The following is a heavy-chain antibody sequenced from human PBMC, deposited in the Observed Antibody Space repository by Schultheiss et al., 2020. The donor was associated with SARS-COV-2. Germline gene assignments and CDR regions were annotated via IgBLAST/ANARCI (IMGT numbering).Heavy chain of an antibody. J-gene: IGHJ4*02. CDR1: GGTFSSYA. Sequence: GESLKISCKASGGTFSSYAISWVRQAPGQGLEWMGWINAGNGNTKYSQKFQGRVTMTTDTSTSTAYMELRSLRSDDTAVYYCAREAGYSSSWYYFDYWGQGTLVTVSS. CDR2: INAGNGNT. CDR3: AREAGYSSSWYYFDY. D-gene: IGHD6-13*01. V-gene: IGHV1-18*01.